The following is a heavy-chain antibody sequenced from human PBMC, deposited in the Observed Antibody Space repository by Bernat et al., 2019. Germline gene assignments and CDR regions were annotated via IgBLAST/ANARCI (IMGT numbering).Heavy chain of an antibody. D-gene: IGHD6-19*01. CDR3: AIGGLYSSGWYGWFDP. Sequence: EVQLVQSGAEVKKPGESLKISCKGSGYSFTSYWIGWVRQMPGKGLEWMGSLYPGDSDTRYSPSFQGQVTISADKSISTAYLQWSSLKASDTAMYYCAIGGLYSSGWYGWFDPWGQGTLVTVSS. V-gene: IGHV5-51*01. CDR2: LYPGDSDT. CDR1: GYSFTSYW. J-gene: IGHJ5*02.